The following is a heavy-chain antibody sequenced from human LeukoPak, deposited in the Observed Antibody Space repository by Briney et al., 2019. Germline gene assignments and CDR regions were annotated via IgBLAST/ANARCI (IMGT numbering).Heavy chain of an antibody. V-gene: IGHV1-3*01. CDR2: INAGNGNT. Sequence: GASVKVSCKASGYTFTSYAMHWVRQAPGQRLEWLEWINAGNGNTKYSQKFQGRVTITRDTSASTAYMELSSLRSEDTAVYYCGRNYYGSGSFYGMDVWGQGTTVTVSS. CDR3: GRNYYGSGSFYGMDV. CDR1: GYTFTSYA. J-gene: IGHJ6*02. D-gene: IGHD3-10*01.